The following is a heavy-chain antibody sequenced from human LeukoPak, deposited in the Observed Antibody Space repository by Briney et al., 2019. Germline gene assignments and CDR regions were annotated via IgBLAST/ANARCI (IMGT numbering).Heavy chain of an antibody. J-gene: IGHJ6*02. V-gene: IGHV3-23*01. CDR3: GRHYCSLGSCDQGWGLDV. CDR1: GFTFSSYA. Sequence: GGSLRLSCAASGFTFSSYAMSWVRQAPGKGLEWVSAISGSGGSTYYADSVKGRFTISRDNSKNTLYLQMNSLRAEDTAVYFCGRHYCSLGSCDQGWGLDVWGQGTTVTVSS. D-gene: IGHD2-15*01. CDR2: ISGSGGST.